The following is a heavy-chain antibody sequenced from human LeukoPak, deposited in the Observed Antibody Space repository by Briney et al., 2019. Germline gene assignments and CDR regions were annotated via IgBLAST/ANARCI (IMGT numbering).Heavy chain of an antibody. V-gene: IGHV4-30-4*01. Sequence: PSQTLSLTCTVSGGSISSGDYYWSWIRQPPGKGLEWIGYIYHSGSTYYNPSLKSRVTISVDTSKNQFSLKLSSVTAADTAVFYCVRSRFRGPGDYWGQGTLVTVSS. CDR1: GGSISSGDYY. D-gene: IGHD3-10*01. CDR2: IYHSGST. CDR3: VRSRFRGPGDY. J-gene: IGHJ4*02.